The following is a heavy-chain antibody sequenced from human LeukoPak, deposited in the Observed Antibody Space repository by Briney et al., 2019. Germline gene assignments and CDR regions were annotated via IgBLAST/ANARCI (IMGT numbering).Heavy chain of an antibody. Sequence: GAPVKVSCKASGYTFTGYYMHWVRQAPGQGLEWMGWINPNSGGANYAQKFQGRVTMTRDTSISTAYMELSRLRSDDTAVYYCAITRAIWFGEADAFDIWGQGTMVTVSS. V-gene: IGHV1-2*02. CDR2: INPNSGGA. J-gene: IGHJ3*02. CDR1: GYTFTGYY. CDR3: AITRAIWFGEADAFDI. D-gene: IGHD3-10*01.